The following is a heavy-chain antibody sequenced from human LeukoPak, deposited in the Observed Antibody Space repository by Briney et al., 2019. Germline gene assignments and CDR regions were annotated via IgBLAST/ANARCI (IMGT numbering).Heavy chain of an antibody. Sequence: GGSLRLSCAASGFTFSRYAMSWVRQAPGKGLEWVSYISSSSSTIYYADSVKGRFTVSRDNSKNTLFLQMNSLRAEDTAVYYCAKDGGLWVSAHWGDSWGRGTLVTVSS. D-gene: IGHD7-27*01. CDR3: AKDGGLWVSAHWGDS. J-gene: IGHJ4*02. CDR1: GFTFSRYA. V-gene: IGHV3-23*01. CDR2: ISSSSSTI.